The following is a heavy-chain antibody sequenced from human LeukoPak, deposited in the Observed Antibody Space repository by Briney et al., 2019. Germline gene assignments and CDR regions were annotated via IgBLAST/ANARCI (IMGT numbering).Heavy chain of an antibody. CDR2: IRYDGSNK. D-gene: IGHD3-22*01. J-gene: IGHJ4*02. CDR3: AIRRSYYYDSSGLDY. Sequence: GGSLRLSCAASGFTFSSYGMHWVRQAPGKGLEWVAFIRYDGSNKYYADSVKGRFTISRDNSKNTLYLQMNSLRAEDTAVYYCAIRRSYYYDSSGLDYWGQGTLVTVSS. CDR1: GFTFSSYG. V-gene: IGHV3-30*02.